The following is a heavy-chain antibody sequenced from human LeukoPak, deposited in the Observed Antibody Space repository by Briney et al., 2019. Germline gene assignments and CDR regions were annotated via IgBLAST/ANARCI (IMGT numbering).Heavy chain of an antibody. CDR3: ARASILGMATTTFDP. CDR1: GGSISSSSYY. J-gene: IGHJ5*02. CDR2: IYYSGST. Sequence: SETLSLTCTVSGGSISSSSYYWGWIRQPPGKGLEWIGSIYYSGSTYYNSSLKSRVTISVDTSKNQFSLKLNSVTAADTAVYYCARASILGMATTTFDPWGQGTLVTVSS. V-gene: IGHV4-39*01. D-gene: IGHD5-24*01.